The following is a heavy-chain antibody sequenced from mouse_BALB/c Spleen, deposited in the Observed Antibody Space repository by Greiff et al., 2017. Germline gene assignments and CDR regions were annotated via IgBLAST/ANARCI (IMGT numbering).Heavy chain of an antibody. J-gene: IGHJ4*01. Sequence: EVKLMESGGGLVKPGGSLKLSCAASGFTFSSYGMSWVRQTPDKRLEWVATISSGGSYTYYPDSVKGRFTISRDNAKNTLYLQMSSLKSEDTAMYYCARHFTTTYAMDYWGQGTSVTVSS. CDR1: GFTFSSYG. CDR2: ISSGGSYT. D-gene: IGHD1-1*01. CDR3: ARHFTTTYAMDY. V-gene: IGHV5-6*03.